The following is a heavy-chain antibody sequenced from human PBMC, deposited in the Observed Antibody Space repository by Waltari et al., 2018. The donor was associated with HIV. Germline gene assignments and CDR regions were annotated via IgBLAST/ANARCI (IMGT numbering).Heavy chain of an antibody. Sequence: QVYLLESGGGVVQPGRSLRLPRVPPGFPFRAYAFHWVRQAPGQGLEWLAAISYDGTNQYYAKSVKGRFIISRDDATNTVHLQMGSLRVEDTAMYFCAKDGRLRWYGDTGWLDSWGRGSQVTVSS. V-gene: IGHV3-30*15. D-gene: IGHD3-10*01. CDR1: GFPFRAYA. J-gene: IGHJ5*01. CDR2: ISYDGTNQ. CDR3: AKDGRLRWYGDTGWLDS.